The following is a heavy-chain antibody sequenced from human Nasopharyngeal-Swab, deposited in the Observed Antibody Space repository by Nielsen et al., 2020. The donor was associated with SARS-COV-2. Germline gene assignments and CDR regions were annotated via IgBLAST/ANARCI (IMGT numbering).Heavy chain of an antibody. CDR3: ARDMGYYYDSSGRDYFDY. CDR2: ISAYNGNT. V-gene: IGHV1-18*01. D-gene: IGHD3-22*01. Sequence: VKVSCKASGYTFTSYGISWVRQAPGQGLEWMGWISAYNGNTNYAQKLQGRVTMTTDTSTSTAYMELRSLRSDDTAVYYCARDMGYYYDSSGRDYFDYWGQGTLVTVSS. CDR1: GYTFTSYG. J-gene: IGHJ4*02.